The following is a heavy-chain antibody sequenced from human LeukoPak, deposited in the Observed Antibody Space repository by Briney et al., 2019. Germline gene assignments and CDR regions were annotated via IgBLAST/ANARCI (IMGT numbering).Heavy chain of an antibody. CDR1: GDTFTGYY. D-gene: IGHD3-22*01. Sequence: ASVKVSCKASGDTFTGYYMHWVRQAPGQGLEWMGWINPNSGGTNYAQKFQGRVTMTRDTSISTAYMELSRLRSDDTAVYYCARGYYETYYFDYWGQGTLVTVSS. CDR2: INPNSGGT. CDR3: ARGYYETYYFDY. V-gene: IGHV1-2*02. J-gene: IGHJ4*02.